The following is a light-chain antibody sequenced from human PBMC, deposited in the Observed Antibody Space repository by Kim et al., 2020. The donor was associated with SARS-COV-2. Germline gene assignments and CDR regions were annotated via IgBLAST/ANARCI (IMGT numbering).Light chain of an antibody. CDR2: DAS. J-gene: IGKJ2*03. V-gene: IGKV1-5*01. Sequence: RSAAAEDRVTITCLASQSISNWLAWYQQKPENAPTHLIYDASTLQSGVPSRFSGSGSGTEFTLTISSLQADDFATYHCQQYNSYYSFGQGTKLEI. CDR1: QSISNW. CDR3: QQYNSYYS.